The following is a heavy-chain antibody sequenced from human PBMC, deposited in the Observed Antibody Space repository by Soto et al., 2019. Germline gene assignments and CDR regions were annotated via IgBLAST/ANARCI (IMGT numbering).Heavy chain of an antibody. CDR1: GFSCIRWA. CDR2: ISYGGSNK. CDR3: ARDLRYFDWLLWVFDY. D-gene: IGHD3-9*01. V-gene: IGHV3-30-3*01. Sequence: GRSRRLSCAAWGFSCIRWAMHWVRKAPGKGLEWVAAISYGGSNKYYADSVKGRFTISRDNSKNTLYLQMNSLRAEDTAVYYCARDLRYFDWLLWVFDYWGQGTLVTVSS. J-gene: IGHJ4*02.